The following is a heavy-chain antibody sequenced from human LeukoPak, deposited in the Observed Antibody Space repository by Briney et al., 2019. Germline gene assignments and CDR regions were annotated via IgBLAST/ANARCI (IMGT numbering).Heavy chain of an antibody. Sequence: GGSLRLSCAASGFTFSGSALHWVRQASGKGLEWVGRIRSTANGYATAYAASVKGRFTISRDDSKNTAYLQMNSLKTKDTAVYYCTRPLVVVAATPDDAFDIWGQGTMVTVSS. CDR3: TRPLVVVAATPDDAFDI. CDR2: IRSTANGYAT. V-gene: IGHV3-73*01. CDR1: GFTFSGSA. D-gene: IGHD2-15*01. J-gene: IGHJ3*02.